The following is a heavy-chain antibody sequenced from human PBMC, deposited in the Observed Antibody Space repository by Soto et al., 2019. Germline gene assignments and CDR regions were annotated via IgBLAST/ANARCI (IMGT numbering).Heavy chain of an antibody. J-gene: IGHJ6*04. V-gene: IGHV3-9*01. D-gene: IGHD3-3*01. CDR2: ISWNSGSI. Sequence: GGSLRLSCAASGFTFDDYAMHWVRQAPGKGLEWVSGISWNSGSIGYADSVKGRFTISRDNAKNSLYLQMNSLRAEDTALYYCAKLGGLGDKGFLEWLLMADIPRVTLDVWGKGTTVTVSS. CDR3: AKLGGLGDKGFLEWLLMADIPRVTLDV. CDR1: GFTFDDYA.